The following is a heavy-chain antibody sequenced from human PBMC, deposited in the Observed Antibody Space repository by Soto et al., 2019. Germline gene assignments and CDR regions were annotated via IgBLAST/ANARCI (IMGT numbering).Heavy chain of an antibody. Sequence: EVQLVESGGGLVQPGGSLRLSCAASGFTFNTYWMTWVRQAPGKGLEWVANVNQDGSEKYYLDSVKGRFTISRDNANNSLYLQMNRLRPEDTAVFYCVRDLRKAGAVAGRGWFDSWGQGTLVTVSS. CDR2: VNQDGSEK. J-gene: IGHJ5*01. D-gene: IGHD6-19*01. V-gene: IGHV3-7*04. CDR3: VRDLRKAGAVAGRGWFDS. CDR1: GFTFNTYW.